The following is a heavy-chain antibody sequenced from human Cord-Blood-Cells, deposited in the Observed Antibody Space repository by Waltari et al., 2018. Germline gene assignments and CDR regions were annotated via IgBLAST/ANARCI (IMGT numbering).Heavy chain of an antibody. CDR3: AKPVVPAGIGFDY. Sequence: EVQLLESGGGLVQPGGSLRLSCAASGFTFSSYAMSWVRQAPGKGVAWVSAISGSGGSTYYADSVKGRFTISRDNSKNTLYLQMNSLRAEDTAIYYCAKPVVPAGIGFDYWGQGTLVTVSS. D-gene: IGHD2-2*01. V-gene: IGHV3-23*01. J-gene: IGHJ4*02. CDR2: ISGSGGST. CDR1: GFTFSSYA.